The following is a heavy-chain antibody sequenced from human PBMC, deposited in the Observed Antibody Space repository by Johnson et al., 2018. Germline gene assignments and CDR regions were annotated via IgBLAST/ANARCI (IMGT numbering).Heavy chain of an antibody. J-gene: IGHJ6*03. CDR2: LYHGGSA. Sequence: QVQLVESGPGLVKPSETLSLTCSVSDDFISSYYWTWIRLAPGKGLEWIGHLYHGGSASYNPSLKSRVTISIDPSKNHLSLKPKSMTSADTAVYYCARTLALVRGASLGNYYMDIGGRGTAVTVSS. D-gene: IGHD3-10*01. V-gene: IGHV4-59*01. CDR1: DDFISSYY. CDR3: ARTLALVRGASLGNYYMDI.